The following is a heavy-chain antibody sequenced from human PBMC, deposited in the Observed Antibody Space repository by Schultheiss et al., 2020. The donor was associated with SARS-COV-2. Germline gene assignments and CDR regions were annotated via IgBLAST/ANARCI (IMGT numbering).Heavy chain of an antibody. CDR1: GFTVSSNY. J-gene: IGHJ4*02. D-gene: IGHD6-13*01. CDR2: ISWNSGSI. V-gene: IGHV3-48*04. CDR3: ARDGPSRIAAAGDFDY. Sequence: GESLKISCAASGFTVSSNYMSWVRQAPGKGLEWVSGISWNSGSIGYADSVKGRFTISRDNAKNSLYLQMNSLRAEDTAVYYCARDGPSRIAAAGDFDYWGQGTLVTVSS.